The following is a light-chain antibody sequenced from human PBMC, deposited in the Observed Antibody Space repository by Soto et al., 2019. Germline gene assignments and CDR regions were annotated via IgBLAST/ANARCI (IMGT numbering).Light chain of an antibody. Sequence: QAVVTQEPSFSVSPGGTVTLTCGLSSGSVSTSYYPSWYQQTPGQAPRTLIYSTNTRSSGVPDRFSGSILGNNAALTITGAQADDGSDYYCVLDMGSGTNVVFGGGTKLTVL. CDR3: VLDMGSGTNVV. J-gene: IGLJ2*01. CDR1: SGSVSTSYY. CDR2: STN. V-gene: IGLV8-61*01.